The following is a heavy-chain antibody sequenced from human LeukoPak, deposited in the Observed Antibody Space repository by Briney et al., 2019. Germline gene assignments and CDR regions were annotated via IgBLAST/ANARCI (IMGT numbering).Heavy chain of an antibody. D-gene: IGHD6-19*01. CDR2: INHSGST. CDR3: ARGKQWRYYYYGMDV. CDR1: GGSFSGYY. J-gene: IGHJ6*02. Sequence: SETLSLTCAVYGGSFSGYYWSWIRQPPGKGLEWIGEINHSGSTNYNPSLKSRVTISVDTSKDQFSLKLSSVTAADTAVYYCARGKQWRYYYYGMDVWGQGTTVTVSS. V-gene: IGHV4-34*01.